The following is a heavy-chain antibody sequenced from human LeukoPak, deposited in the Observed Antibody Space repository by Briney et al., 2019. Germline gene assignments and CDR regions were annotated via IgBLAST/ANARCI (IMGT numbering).Heavy chain of an antibody. CDR3: ARTVIRDYFDY. CDR2: IYYSGST. Sequence: PSQTLSLTCTVSGGSISSGGYYWSWIRQHPGKGLEWIGYIYYSGSTYYNPSLKSRVTISVDASKNQFSLKLSSVTAADTAVYYCARTVIRDYFDYWGQGTLVTVSS. CDR1: GGSISSGGYY. D-gene: IGHD3-10*01. V-gene: IGHV4-31*03. J-gene: IGHJ4*02.